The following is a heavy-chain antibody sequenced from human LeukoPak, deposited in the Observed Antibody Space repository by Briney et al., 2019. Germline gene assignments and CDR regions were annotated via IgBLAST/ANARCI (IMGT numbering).Heavy chain of an antibody. D-gene: IGHD3-9*01. V-gene: IGHV3-73*01. CDR3: TPWENYDITY. CDR2: IRSKPNSYAT. J-gene: IGHJ4*02. CDR1: GFTFSGSA. Sequence: QPGGSLRLSCVASGFTFSGSAMHWLRQAPGKGLEWVGRIRSKPNSYATAYAASVKGRFTISRDDSKNTAYLQMNSLKTEDTAVYYCTPWENYDITYWGQGTLVTVSS.